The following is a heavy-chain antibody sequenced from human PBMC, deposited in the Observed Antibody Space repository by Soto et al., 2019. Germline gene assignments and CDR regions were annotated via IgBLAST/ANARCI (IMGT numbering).Heavy chain of an antibody. V-gene: IGHV4-30-4*01. CDR2: IYYSGTT. CDR1: GGSINSGDYY. J-gene: IGHJ5*02. CDR3: ARGQISSLRYFDWSHYNWFDP. D-gene: IGHD3-9*01. Sequence: QVQLQESGPGLVKPSQTLSLTCTVSGGSINSGDYYWSWIRQPPGEGLEWIGCIYYSGTTYYNPSLKSRVTISVDTSKNQFPLKLSSVTAADTALYYCARGQISSLRYFDWSHYNWFDPWGQGTLVTVSS.